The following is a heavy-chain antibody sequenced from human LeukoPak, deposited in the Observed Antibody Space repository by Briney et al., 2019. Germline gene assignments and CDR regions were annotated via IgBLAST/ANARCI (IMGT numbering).Heavy chain of an antibody. Sequence: SETLSLTCAVYGGSFSGYYWSWIRQPPGKGLEWIGEINHSGSTNYNPSLKSRVTISVDTSKDQFSLKLSSVTAADTAVYYCARARRGFDPWGQGTLVTVSS. CDR1: GGSFSGYY. V-gene: IGHV4-34*01. CDR3: ARARRGFDP. J-gene: IGHJ5*02. CDR2: INHSGST.